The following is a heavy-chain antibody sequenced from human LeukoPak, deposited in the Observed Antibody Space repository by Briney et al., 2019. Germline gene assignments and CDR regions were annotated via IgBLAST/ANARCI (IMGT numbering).Heavy chain of an antibody. J-gene: IGHJ1*01. CDR3: ARVGVRGVQH. Sequence: SQTLSLTCAVYGGSFSGYYWSWIRQPPGKGLEWIGEINQSGSTNYNPSLKSRVTISVDTSKNQFSLNLSSVTAADTAVYYCARVGVRGVQHWGQGTLVTVSS. CDR1: GGSFSGYY. D-gene: IGHD2-21*01. CDR2: INQSGST. V-gene: IGHV4-34*01.